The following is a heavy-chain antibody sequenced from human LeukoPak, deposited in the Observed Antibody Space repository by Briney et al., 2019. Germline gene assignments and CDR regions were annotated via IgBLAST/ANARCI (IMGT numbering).Heavy chain of an antibody. J-gene: IGHJ5*02. CDR3: ASYRNVDTAMVHWFDP. D-gene: IGHD5-18*01. V-gene: IGHV4-39*01. CDR1: GGSISSSSYY. CDR2: IYYSGST. Sequence: SETLSLTCTVSGGSISSSSYYWGWIRQPPGKGLEWIGSIYYSGSTYYNPSLKSRVTISVDTSKNQFSLKLSSVTAADTAVYYCASYRNVDTAMVHWFDPWGQGTLVTVSS.